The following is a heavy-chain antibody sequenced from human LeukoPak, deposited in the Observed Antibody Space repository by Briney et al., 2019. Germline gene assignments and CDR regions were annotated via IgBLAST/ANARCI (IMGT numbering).Heavy chain of an antibody. J-gene: IGHJ3*02. CDR3: AREGWLQHNLNAFDI. CDR2: ISYDGSNK. Sequence: PGRSLRLSCAASGFTFSSYAMHWVRQAPGKGLEWVAVISYDGSNKYYADSVKGRFTISRDNSKNTLYLQMNSLRAEDTAVYYCAREGWLQHNLNAFDIWGQGTMVTVSS. D-gene: IGHD5-24*01. CDR1: GFTFSSYA. V-gene: IGHV3-30-3*01.